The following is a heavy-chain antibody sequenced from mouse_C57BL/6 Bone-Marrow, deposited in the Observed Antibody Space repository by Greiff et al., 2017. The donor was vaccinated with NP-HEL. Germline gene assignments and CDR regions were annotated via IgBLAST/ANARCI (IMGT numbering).Heavy chain of an antibody. CDR1: GFTFSSYT. J-gene: IGHJ3*01. Sequence: EVQLVEPGGGLVKPGGSLKLSCAASGFTFSSYTMSWVRQTPEKRLAWVATIRGGGGNTYYPDSVKGRFTISRDNAKNTLYLQMGSLRSEDTALYYCARQGDWGQGTLVTVSA. V-gene: IGHV5-9*01. CDR3: ARQGD. CDR2: IRGGGGNT.